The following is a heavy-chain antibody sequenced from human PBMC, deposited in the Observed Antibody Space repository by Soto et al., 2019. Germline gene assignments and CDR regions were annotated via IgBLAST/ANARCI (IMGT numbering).Heavy chain of an antibody. CDR1: GVTFRNYA. D-gene: IGHD1-26*01. CDR2: ISGSGDDT. CDR3: AKGLVSGSYHYYYGTDV. V-gene: IGHV3-23*01. J-gene: IGHJ6*02. Sequence: EVQLLESGGGLVQPGGSLRLSCAASGVTFRNYAMSWIRQAPGKGLEWVSGISGSGDDTHFGDSVKGRFTISRDNSKNTLYLQMNGLRADDTAIYYCAKGLVSGSYHYYYGTDVWGQGTTVIVSS.